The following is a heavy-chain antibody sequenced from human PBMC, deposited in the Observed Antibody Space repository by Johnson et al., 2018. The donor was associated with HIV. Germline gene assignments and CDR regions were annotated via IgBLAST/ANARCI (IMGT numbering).Heavy chain of an antibody. V-gene: IGHV3-9*01. CDR1: GFTFDDYA. D-gene: IGHD6-13*01. CDR2: ISWNSGSI. J-gene: IGHJ3*02. CDR3: ARSLIAAADAFDI. Sequence: EVQLVESGGCLVQPGRSLRLSCAASGFTFDDYAMHWVRQAPGKGLEWVSGISWNSGSIGYADSVKGRFTISRDNAKNSLYLQMNSLRAKDTAVYYCARSLIAAADAFDIWGQGTMVTVSS.